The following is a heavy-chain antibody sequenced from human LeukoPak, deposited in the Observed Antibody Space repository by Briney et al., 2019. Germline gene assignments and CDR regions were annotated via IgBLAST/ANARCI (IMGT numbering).Heavy chain of an antibody. CDR3: ARHTVITKPFDY. V-gene: IGHV4-4*07. CDR1: GGSISSYY. CDR2: IYTSGST. Sequence: SETLSLTCTVSGGSISSYYWSWIRQPAGKGLEWIGRIYTSGSTNYNPSLKSRVTISVDTSKNQFSLKLSSVTAADTAVYYCARHTVITKPFDYWGQGTLVTVSS. J-gene: IGHJ4*02. D-gene: IGHD3-22*01.